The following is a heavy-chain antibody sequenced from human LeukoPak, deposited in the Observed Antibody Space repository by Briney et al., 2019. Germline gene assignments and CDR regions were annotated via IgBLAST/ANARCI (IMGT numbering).Heavy chain of an antibody. V-gene: IGHV4-34*01. Sequence: SETLSLTCAVYGGSFSGYYWNWIRQPPGKGLEWIGEINHSGSTNYNPSLKSRVTISVDTSKNQFSLKLSSVTAADTAVYYCARDPPSYGDYTNHYFDLWGRGTLVTVSS. CDR3: ARDPPSYGDYTNHYFDL. J-gene: IGHJ2*01. D-gene: IGHD4-17*01. CDR1: GGSFSGYY. CDR2: INHSGST.